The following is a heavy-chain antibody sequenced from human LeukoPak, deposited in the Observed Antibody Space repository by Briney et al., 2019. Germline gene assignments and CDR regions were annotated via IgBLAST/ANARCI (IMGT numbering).Heavy chain of an antibody. CDR2: ISGSGTTT. CDR1: GFTFRSYG. CDR3: AKDLAYCGGDCYSNFDYFDY. V-gene: IGHV3-23*01. D-gene: IGHD2-21*02. J-gene: IGHJ4*02. Sequence: GGSLRLSCAASGFTFRSYGMSWVRQAPGKGLEWVSVISGSGTTTDYADSVKGRFTISRDNSKNTLYLQMNSLRAEDTAVYYCAKDLAYCGGDCYSNFDYFDYWGQGTLVTVSS.